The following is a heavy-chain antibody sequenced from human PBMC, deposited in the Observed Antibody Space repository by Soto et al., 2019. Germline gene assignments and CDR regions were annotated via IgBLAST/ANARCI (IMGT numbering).Heavy chain of an antibody. J-gene: IGHJ5*02. CDR2: IKQDGSEK. CDR1: GFTFSSYW. CDR3: ASGFYARGWFGDGGWFDP. D-gene: IGHD3-10*01. V-gene: IGHV3-7*01. Sequence: GGSLRLSCAASGFTFSSYWMSWVRQAPGKGLEWVANIKQDGSEKYYVDSVKGRFTISRDNAKNSLYLQMNSLRAEDTAVYYCASGFYARGWFGDGGWFDPWGQGTLVTVSS.